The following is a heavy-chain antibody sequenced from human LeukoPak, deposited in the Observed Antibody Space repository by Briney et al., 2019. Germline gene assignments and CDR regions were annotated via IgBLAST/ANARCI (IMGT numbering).Heavy chain of an antibody. CDR1: GFTFSNAW. CDR2: INWNGGST. V-gene: IGHV3-20*04. D-gene: IGHD2-15*01. Sequence: GGSLRLSCAASGFTFSNAWMSWVRQAPGKGLEWVSGINWNGGSTGYADSVKGRFTISRDNAKNSLYLQMNSLRAEDTALYYCARVISTEIGYCSGGSCSRGYYFDYWGQGTLVTVSS. J-gene: IGHJ4*02. CDR3: ARVISTEIGYCSGGSCSRGYYFDY.